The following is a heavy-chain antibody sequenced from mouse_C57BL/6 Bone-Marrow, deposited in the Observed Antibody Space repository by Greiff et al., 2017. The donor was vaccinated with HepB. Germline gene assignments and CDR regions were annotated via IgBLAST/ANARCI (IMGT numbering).Heavy chain of an antibody. Sequence: VHLVESGAELVKPGASVKLSCKASGYTFTSYWMHWVKQRPGRGLEWIGRIDPNSGGTKYNEKFKSKATLTVDKPSSTAYMQLSSLTSEDSAVYYCARELTPYYYAMDYWGQGTSVTVSS. CDR2: IDPNSGGT. CDR3: ARELTPYYYAMDY. CDR1: GYTFTSYW. V-gene: IGHV1-72*01. J-gene: IGHJ4*01.